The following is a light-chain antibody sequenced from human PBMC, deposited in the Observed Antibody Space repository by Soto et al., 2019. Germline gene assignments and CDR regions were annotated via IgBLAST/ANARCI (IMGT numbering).Light chain of an antibody. CDR1: QTITNY. Sequence: DIQMTQSPSSLSASVGDRVTITCRASQTITNYLNWYQQQSGKAPKIRIYATDTLQSGVPSRFCGSGSETDYTLTSSRLQPKDFASYYCQQSYNTPQTFGQDTKVDLK. CDR3: QQSYNTPQT. CDR2: ATD. V-gene: IGKV1-39*01. J-gene: IGKJ1*01.